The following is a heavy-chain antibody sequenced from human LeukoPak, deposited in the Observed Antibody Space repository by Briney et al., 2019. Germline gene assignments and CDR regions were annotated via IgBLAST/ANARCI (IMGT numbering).Heavy chain of an antibody. V-gene: IGHV3-23*01. CDR1: GFTFDIYA. J-gene: IGHJ5*02. D-gene: IGHD4-11*01. CDR2: ISASGGST. CDR3: AKDSDYSNYRWFDP. Sequence: TGGTLRLSCAVSGFTFDIYAMIWVRQAPGKGLEWVSAISASGGSTYYADSVKGRFTISRDNSKNTLYLQMNSLRAEDTAVYYCAKDSDYSNYRWFDPWGQGTLVTVSS.